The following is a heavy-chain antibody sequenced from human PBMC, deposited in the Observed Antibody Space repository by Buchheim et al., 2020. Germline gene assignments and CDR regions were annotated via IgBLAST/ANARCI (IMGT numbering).Heavy chain of an antibody. CDR1: GFTFSSYE. D-gene: IGHD3-16*01. J-gene: IGHJ4*02. Sequence: EVQLVESGGGLVQPGGSLRLSCAASGFTFSSYEMNWVRQAPGKGLEWVSYISSSGSTIYYADSVKGRFTISRDNAKNSLYSQMNSLRAEDTAVYYCARAQDDYVWGGSYYFDYWGQGTL. CDR3: ARAQDDYVWGGSYYFDY. V-gene: IGHV3-48*03. CDR2: ISSSGSTI.